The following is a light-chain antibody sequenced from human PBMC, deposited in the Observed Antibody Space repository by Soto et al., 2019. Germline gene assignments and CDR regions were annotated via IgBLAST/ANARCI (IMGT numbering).Light chain of an antibody. CDR1: QSVSSN. J-gene: IGKJ5*01. CDR3: QQYKNWPPIT. Sequence: EIVMTPSPSTLAVSAGERATLSCRASQSVSSNLAWYQQKPGQAPRLLIYGASTRATGIPARFSGSGSGTEFTLTISGLQYEDLSVYYCQQYKNWPPITVGQGTRLEIK. V-gene: IGKV3-15*01. CDR2: GAS.